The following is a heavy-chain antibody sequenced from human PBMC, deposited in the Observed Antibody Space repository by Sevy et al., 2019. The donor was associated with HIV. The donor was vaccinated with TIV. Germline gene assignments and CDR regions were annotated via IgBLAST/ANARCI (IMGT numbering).Heavy chain of an antibody. J-gene: IGHJ4*02. CDR1: GYTFTSYY. Sequence: ASVKVSCKASGYTFTSYYMHWVRQAPGQWLEWMGIINPSGGSTSYAQKFQGRVTMTRDTSTSTVYMELSSLRSEDTAVYYCARARLARPIYDYWGQGTLVTVSS. CDR2: INPSGGST. D-gene: IGHD6-25*01. CDR3: ARARLARPIYDY. V-gene: IGHV1-46*01.